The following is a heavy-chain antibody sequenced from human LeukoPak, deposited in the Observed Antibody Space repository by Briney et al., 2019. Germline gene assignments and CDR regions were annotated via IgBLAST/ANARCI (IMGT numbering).Heavy chain of an antibody. D-gene: IGHD3-16*01. V-gene: IGHV1-8*01. J-gene: IGHJ4*02. CDR2: MNPNSGNT. CDR3: ARGARRLRLGELHY. Sequence: ASVKVSCKASGYTFTSYDINWVRQATGQGLEWMGWMNPNSGNTGYAQKFQGRVTMTRNTSISTAYMELSSLRSEDTAVYYCARGARRLRLGELHYWGQGTLVTVSS. CDR1: GYTFTSYD.